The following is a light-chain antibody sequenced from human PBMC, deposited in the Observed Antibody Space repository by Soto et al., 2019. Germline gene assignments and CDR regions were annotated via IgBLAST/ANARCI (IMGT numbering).Light chain of an antibody. CDR1: QSVGIN. J-gene: IGKJ2*01. Sequence: VMTQSPAILSVSPGESATLSCRASQSVGINLAWYQQRPGRAPRLVIYGASSRATGFPARFSGSGSGTDFPLTISSLQSEDFAVYCCHQYNFWPGTFGQGTKLEIK. CDR3: HQYNFWPGT. V-gene: IGKV3-15*01. CDR2: GAS.